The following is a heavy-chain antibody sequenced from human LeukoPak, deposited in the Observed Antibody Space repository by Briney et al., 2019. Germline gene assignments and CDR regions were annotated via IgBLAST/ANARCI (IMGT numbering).Heavy chain of an antibody. V-gene: IGHV3-30-3*01. Sequence: GGSLRLSCAASGFTFSNYAIHWVRQAPGKGLEWVAVISYDGSNKYYADSVKGRFTISRDNSKNTLYLQMNSLRAEDTAVYYCAKEDAFDIWGQGTMVTVSS. CDR1: GFTFSNYA. CDR3: AKEDAFDI. CDR2: ISYDGSNK. J-gene: IGHJ3*02.